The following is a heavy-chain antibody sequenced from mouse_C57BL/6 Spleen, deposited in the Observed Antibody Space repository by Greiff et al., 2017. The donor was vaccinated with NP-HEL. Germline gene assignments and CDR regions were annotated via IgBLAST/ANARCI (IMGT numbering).Heavy chain of an antibody. CDR1: GYTFTSYW. D-gene: IGHD3-2*02. CDR3: ARSGGQLRHGTWFAY. Sequence: QVQLKQPGAELVKPGASVKLSCKASGYTFTSYWMHWVKQRPGQGLEWIGMIHPNSGSTNYNEKFKSKATLTVDKSSSTAYMQLSSLTSEDSAVYYCARSGGQLRHGTWFAYWGQGTLVTVSA. J-gene: IGHJ3*01. CDR2: IHPNSGST. V-gene: IGHV1-64*01.